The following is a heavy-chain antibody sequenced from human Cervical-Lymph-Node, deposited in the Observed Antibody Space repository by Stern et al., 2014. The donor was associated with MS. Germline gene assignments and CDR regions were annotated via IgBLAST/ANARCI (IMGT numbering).Heavy chain of an antibody. V-gene: IGHV3-72*01. D-gene: IGHD6-19*01. CDR2: TKNKGQNYPT. CDR3: AREGSSSGPDFEY. CDR1: GVRISDHY. Sequence: EDQLVESGGGLVQPGGSLRLSCAVSGVRISDHYINWVRQAPGKGLEWGGRTKNKGQNYPTEYAASVKGRFTISRDDSKNSLYLQMNSLKTEDTAVYYCAREGSSSGPDFEYWGQGTLVTVSS. J-gene: IGHJ4*02.